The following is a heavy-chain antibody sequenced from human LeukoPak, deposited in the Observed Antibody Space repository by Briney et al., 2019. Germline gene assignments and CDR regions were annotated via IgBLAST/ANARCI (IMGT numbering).Heavy chain of an antibody. CDR3: TRDRGAYNLYDY. D-gene: IGHD1-1*01. Sequence: LSLTCTVSGGSISRYYWSWIRQPPAKGLEWVGFIRSKAYGETADYAASVKGRFTISRDDSKAIAYLQMNSLKTEDTAVYHCTRDRGAYNLYDYWGQGTLVTVSS. CDR2: IRSKAYGETA. V-gene: IGHV3-49*03. J-gene: IGHJ4*02. CDR1: GGSISRYY.